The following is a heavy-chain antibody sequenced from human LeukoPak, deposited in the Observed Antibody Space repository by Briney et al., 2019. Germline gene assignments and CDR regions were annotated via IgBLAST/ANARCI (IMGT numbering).Heavy chain of an antibody. Sequence: ASVKVSCKASGYTFTSYDINWVRQATGQGLEWMGWMNPNSGNTGYAQKFQGRVTMTRNTSISTAYMELSSLRSEDTAVYYCATGYSGYVAPHFDYWGQGTLVTVSS. D-gene: IGHD5-12*01. J-gene: IGHJ4*02. V-gene: IGHV1-8*01. CDR3: ATGYSGYVAPHFDY. CDR2: MNPNSGNT. CDR1: GYTFTSYD.